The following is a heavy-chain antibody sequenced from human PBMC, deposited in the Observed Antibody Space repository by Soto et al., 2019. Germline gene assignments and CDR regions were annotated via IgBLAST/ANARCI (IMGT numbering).Heavy chain of an antibody. J-gene: IGHJ2*01. D-gene: IGHD1-1*01. CDR1: GFPFRSFA. V-gene: IGHV3-23*01. CDR2: ITGNGVAT. CDR3: AIDFSDPNSWYFDL. Sequence: GGSLRLSCAASGFPFRSFAFSWVRQAPGKGLEWVAAITGNGVATYYADSVKGRFTISRDNSKNILFLQMNSLRADETAFYYCAIDFSDPNSWYFDLWCRGTLVTVSS.